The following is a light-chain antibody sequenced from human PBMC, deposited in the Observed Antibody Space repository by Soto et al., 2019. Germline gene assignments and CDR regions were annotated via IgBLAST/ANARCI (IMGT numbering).Light chain of an antibody. CDR3: AAWDDSLNGGV. CDR1: SSNIGSNT. CDR2: SND. Sequence: QSALTQAPSASGTPGQRVTISCSGSSSNIGSNTVSWYQQVPGTAPKLLIYSNDQRPSGVPDRFSGSKSGTSASLAIGGLQSEDEADYYCAAWDDSLNGGVFGGGTKLTVL. V-gene: IGLV1-44*01. J-gene: IGLJ3*02.